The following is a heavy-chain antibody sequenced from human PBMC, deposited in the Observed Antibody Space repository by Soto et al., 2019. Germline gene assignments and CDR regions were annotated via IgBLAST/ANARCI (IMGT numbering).Heavy chain of an antibody. V-gene: IGHV1-18*04. J-gene: IGHJ4*01. Sequence: SALVSCTDFGGTFTCCGINWVPQAPGQGLEWMGWSSAYNGKTQYAQRLQGRVTMTTDTCTSTAYMELRSLRSDDTAVYYCASGSAEAWYWG. CDR2: SSAYNGKT. CDR3: ASGSAEAWY. D-gene: IGHD6-19*01. CDR1: GGTFTCCG.